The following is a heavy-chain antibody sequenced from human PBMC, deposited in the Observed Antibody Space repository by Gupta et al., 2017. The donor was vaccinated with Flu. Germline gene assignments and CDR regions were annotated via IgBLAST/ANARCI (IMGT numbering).Heavy chain of an antibody. D-gene: IGHD2-2*01. CDR3: ARKHPAPYAYCFDY. CDR1: GFTFSNYG. CDR2: IWYDGSSK. J-gene: IGHJ4*02. Sequence: QVQLVESGGGVVQPGRSLRLSCAASGFTFSNYGMHWVRQAPGKGLEWVAFIWYDGSSKYYADSGKGRFTISRDNSKNTLYLQMNSLRAEDTAVYYCARKHPAPYAYCFDYWGQGTLVTVPS. V-gene: IGHV3-33*01.